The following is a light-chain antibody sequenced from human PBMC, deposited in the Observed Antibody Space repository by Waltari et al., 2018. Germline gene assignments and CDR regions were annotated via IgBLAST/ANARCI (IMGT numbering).Light chain of an antibody. CDR1: HLGTKY. J-gene: IGLJ2*01. CDR2: QDT. Sequence: SYELTQPPSVSVSPGQTASITCPGAHLGTKYDSWYQQKPGQSPVLIIYQDTKRPPGIPERLSGSNSGNTATLTISGTQVMDEGDYYCQAWDTISAGLGGGTKLTVL. V-gene: IGLV3-1*01. CDR3: QAWDTISAG.